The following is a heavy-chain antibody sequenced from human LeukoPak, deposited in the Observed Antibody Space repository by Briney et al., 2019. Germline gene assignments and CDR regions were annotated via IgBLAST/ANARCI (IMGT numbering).Heavy chain of an antibody. V-gene: IGHV3-74*01. CDR2: INSYGSST. D-gene: IGHD3-22*01. J-gene: IGHJ4*02. Sequence: GGSLRLSCAASGFTFSSFWMHWVRQAPGKGLVWVSRINSYGSSTTYADSVKGRFTISRDNAKNTLYLQMNSLRAEDTAVYYCARGLVHDTSGYYSDYRGQGTLVTVSS. CDR3: ARGLVHDTSGYYSDY. CDR1: GFTFSSFW.